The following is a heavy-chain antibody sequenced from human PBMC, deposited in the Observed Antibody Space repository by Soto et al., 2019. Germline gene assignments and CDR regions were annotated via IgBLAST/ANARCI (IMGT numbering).Heavy chain of an antibody. CDR1: GYSFTSYW. J-gene: IGHJ5*02. CDR3: ARRSIAVAERITNWFEP. CDR2: IYPGDSDT. D-gene: IGHD6-19*01. Sequence: GESLKISCKGSGYSFTSYWIGWVRQMPGKGLEWMGIIYPGDSDTRYSPSFQGQVTISADKSISTAYLQWSSLKASDTAMYYCARRSIAVAERITNWFEPWGQGTLVSVTS. V-gene: IGHV5-51*01.